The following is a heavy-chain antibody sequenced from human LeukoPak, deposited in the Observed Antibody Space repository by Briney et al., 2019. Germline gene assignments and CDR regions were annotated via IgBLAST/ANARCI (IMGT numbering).Heavy chain of an antibody. D-gene: IGHD3-10*01. Sequence: ASVKVSCKASGYTFTSFGISWELPAPGQGLKRMGWISAYNCNTNYALKLQGRVTMSTDTSTSTAYMELRSQRHDETAVYYCAKSLGLSLAEFWFDSKGKGTLVTVSS. J-gene: IGHJ5*01. V-gene: IGHV1-18*01. CDR2: ISAYNCNT. CDR3: AKSLGLSLAEFWFDS. CDR1: GYTFTSFG.